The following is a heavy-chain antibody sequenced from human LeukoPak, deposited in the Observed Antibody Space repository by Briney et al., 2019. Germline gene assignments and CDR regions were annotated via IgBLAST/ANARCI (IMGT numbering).Heavy chain of an antibody. CDR2: VNRDGSET. V-gene: IGHV3-7*03. Sequence: AGGSLRLSCAASGFALSSHWMTWVRQVPGRGPEWVGNVNRDGSETYYLDSVKGRFTISKDNAKNSLYLQMNSLRAEDTALYHCARNNGMDVWGQGTTVIVSS. CDR3: ARNNGMDV. CDR1: GFALSSHW. J-gene: IGHJ6*02.